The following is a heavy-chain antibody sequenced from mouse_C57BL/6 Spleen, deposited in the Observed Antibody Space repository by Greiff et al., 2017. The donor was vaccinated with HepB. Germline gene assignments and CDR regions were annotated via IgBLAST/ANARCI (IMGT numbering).Heavy chain of an antibody. J-gene: IGHJ2*01. V-gene: IGHV14-4*01. D-gene: IGHD1-1*01. CDR1: GFNIKDDY. CDR3: TTLCITTVVATSYFDY. CDR2: IDPENGDT. Sequence: EVQLQQSGAELVRPGASVKLSCTASGFNIKDDYMHWVKQRPEQGLEWIGWIDPENGDTEYASKFQGKATITADTSSNTAYLQLSSLTSEDTAVYYCTTLCITTVVATSYFDYWGQGTTLTVSS.